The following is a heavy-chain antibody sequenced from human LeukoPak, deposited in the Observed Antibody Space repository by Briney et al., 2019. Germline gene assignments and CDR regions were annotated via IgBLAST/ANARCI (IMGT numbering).Heavy chain of an antibody. Sequence: ASVKVSCKASGYTFTTYGISWVRLAPGPGLEWLGRISVYNGNTNYAQKLQGRVTMTTDTSTSTDYMEKRSLRSDDTAVYYCARMILLLGDVLTVPPRGFDYWGQGTLVTVSS. CDR1: GYTFTTYG. V-gene: IGHV1-18*01. J-gene: IGHJ4*02. CDR3: ARMILLLGDVLTVPPRGFDY. CDR2: ISVYNGNT. D-gene: IGHD3-9*01.